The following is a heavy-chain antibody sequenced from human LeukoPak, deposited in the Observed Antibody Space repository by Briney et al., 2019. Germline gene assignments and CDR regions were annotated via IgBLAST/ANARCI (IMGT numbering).Heavy chain of an antibody. D-gene: IGHD6-13*01. J-gene: IGHJ4*02. CDR2: ISTSSTTI. Sequence: PGGSLRLSCAASGFTFSSYSMNWVRQAPGKGLEWLSYISTSSTTIYYADSVKGRFTISRDNAKNSLYLQMNSLRAEDTAVYYCARTEVAAAAVGRYFDYWGQGTLVTVSS. V-gene: IGHV3-48*01. CDR1: GFTFSSYS. CDR3: ARTEVAAAAVGRYFDY.